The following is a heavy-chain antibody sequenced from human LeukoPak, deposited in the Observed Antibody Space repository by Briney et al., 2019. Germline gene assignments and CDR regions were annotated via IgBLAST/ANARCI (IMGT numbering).Heavy chain of an antibody. V-gene: IGHV4-4*07. D-gene: IGHD3-10*01. CDR1: GGSLSSYY. CDR3: ARDKSRTYGSADAFDI. Sequence: KPSETLSLTCTVSGGSLSSYYWNRIRQPAGKGLEWIGRIYTSGSTNYNPSLKSRVTMSVDTSKNQFSLKLSSVTAADTAVYYCARDKSRTYGSADAFDIWGQGTMVTVSS. J-gene: IGHJ3*02. CDR2: IYTSGST.